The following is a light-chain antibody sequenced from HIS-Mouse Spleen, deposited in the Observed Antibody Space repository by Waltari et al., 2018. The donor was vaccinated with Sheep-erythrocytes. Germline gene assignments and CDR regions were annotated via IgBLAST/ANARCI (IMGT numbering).Light chain of an antibody. CDR1: SSDVGGYNY. J-gene: IGLJ3*02. CDR2: EVS. CDR3: SSYTSSSTWV. Sequence: QSALTQPASVSGSPGQSITISCTGTSSDVGGYNYVSWYQQHPGKAPKLRIYEVSNRPSGVSNRFSGSKSGNTASLTISGLQAEDEAVYYCSSYTSSSTWVFGGGTKLTVL. V-gene: IGLV2-14*01.